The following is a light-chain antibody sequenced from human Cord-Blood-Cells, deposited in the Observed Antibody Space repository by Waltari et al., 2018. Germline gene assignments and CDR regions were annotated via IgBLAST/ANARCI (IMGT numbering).Light chain of an antibody. J-gene: IGKJ4*01. Sequence: DIVMTQSPDSLAVSLGDRATINCKSSQSVLYSSNNKNYLAWYQQKPGQPPKLLIYWASTRESGVPARFSGSGSGTDFTLTISSLQAEDVAVYYCQQYYSTPLTFGGGTKVDIK. V-gene: IGKV4-1*01. CDR1: QSVLYSSNNKNY. CDR3: QQYYSTPLT. CDR2: WAS.